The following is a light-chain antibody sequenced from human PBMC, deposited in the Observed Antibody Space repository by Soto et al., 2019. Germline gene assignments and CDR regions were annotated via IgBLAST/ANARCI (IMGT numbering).Light chain of an antibody. CDR3: QSYDTSLSALYV. J-gene: IGLJ1*01. Sequence: QSVLTQPPSVSGAPGQRVTISCTGSNSNIGAGYDEHWYQLPPGTAPKLLIYGNSNRPSGVPDRFSGSKSGTSASLAITGLQAEDEADYYCQSYDTSLSALYVFGTGTKLTVL. CDR1: NSNIGAGYD. V-gene: IGLV1-40*01. CDR2: GNS.